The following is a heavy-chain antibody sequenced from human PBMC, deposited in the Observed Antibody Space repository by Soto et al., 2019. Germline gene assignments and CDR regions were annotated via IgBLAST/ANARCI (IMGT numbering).Heavy chain of an antibody. J-gene: IGHJ4*02. CDR1: GFTFSSYG. V-gene: IGHV3-30*18. CDR3: VKVRMVRGVRSAFDY. CDR2: ISYDGSDK. D-gene: IGHD3-10*01. Sequence: QVQLVESGGGVVQPGRSLRLSCAASGFTFSSYGMHWVRQAPGKGLEWVAVISYDGSDKYYADSVKGRFTISRDNSKNTLDLQMNCLRAEDTAVYYCVKVRMVRGVRSAFDYWGQGTLVTVSS.